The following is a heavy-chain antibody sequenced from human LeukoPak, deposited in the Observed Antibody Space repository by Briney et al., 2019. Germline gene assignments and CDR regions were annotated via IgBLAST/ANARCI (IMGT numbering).Heavy chain of an antibody. D-gene: IGHD6-13*01. CDR3: ARDKDSSSWYPHYYYMDV. J-gene: IGHJ6*03. CDR2: ISYDGSNK. CDR1: GFTFSSYA. Sequence: GGSLRLSCAASGFTFSSYAMHWVRQAPGKGLEWVAVISYDGSNKYYADSVKGRFTISRDNSKNTLYLQMNSLRAEDTAVYYCARDKDSSSWYPHYYYMDVWGKGTTVTVSS. V-gene: IGHV3-30-3*01.